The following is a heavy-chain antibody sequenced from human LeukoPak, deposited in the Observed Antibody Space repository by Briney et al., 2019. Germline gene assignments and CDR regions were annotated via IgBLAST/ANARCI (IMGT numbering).Heavy chain of an antibody. Sequence: PSETLSLTCTVSVGSISTYYWGWIRQPPGKGLEWIGYIYYSGSTNYNPSLKSRVTISVDTSKNQFSLKLSSVTAADTAVYYCARGTARVTSPDFDYWGREPWSPSPQ. CDR2: IYYSGST. CDR1: VGSISTYY. D-gene: IGHD4-23*01. V-gene: IGHV4-59*01. CDR3: ARGTARVTSPDFDY. J-gene: IGHJ4*02.